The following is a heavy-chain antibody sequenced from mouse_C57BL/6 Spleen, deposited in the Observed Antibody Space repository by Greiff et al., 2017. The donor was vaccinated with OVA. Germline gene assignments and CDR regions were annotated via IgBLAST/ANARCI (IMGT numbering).Heavy chain of an antibody. V-gene: IGHV1-15*01. Sequence: VKLMESGAELVRPGASVTLSCKASGYTFTDYEMHWVKQTPVHGLEWIGAIDPETGGTAYNQKFKGKAILTADKSSSTAYMELRSLTSEDSAVYYCTRHTTVVAPYAMDYWGQGTSVTVSS. CDR2: IDPETGGT. J-gene: IGHJ4*01. CDR1: GYTFTDYE. D-gene: IGHD1-1*01. CDR3: TRHTTVVAPYAMDY.